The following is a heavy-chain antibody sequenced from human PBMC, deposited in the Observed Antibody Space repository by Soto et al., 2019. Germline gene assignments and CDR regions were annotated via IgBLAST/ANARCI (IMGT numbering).Heavy chain of an antibody. J-gene: IGHJ4*02. D-gene: IGHD6-13*01. CDR1: GFTFNSYA. V-gene: IGHV3-23*01. Sequence: GGSLRLSCAASGFTFNSYAMSWVRQAPGKGLEWVSAISGTGSSTYYADSVKGRFTMSRDNSKNTLYLQMNSLRAEDTAVYYCTKASSSWTPFDYWGQGTLVTVSS. CDR2: ISGTGSST. CDR3: TKASSSWTPFDY.